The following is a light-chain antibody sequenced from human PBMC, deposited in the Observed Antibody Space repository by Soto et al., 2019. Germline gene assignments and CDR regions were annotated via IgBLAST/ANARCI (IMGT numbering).Light chain of an antibody. CDR3: SSHTSSSTVV. CDR1: SSNIGAGYD. J-gene: IGLJ2*01. Sequence: QSVLTQLPSVSGAPGQRVTISCTGSSSNIGAGYDVHWYQQLPGTAPKLLIYGNSNRPSGVPDRFSGSKSGTSASLAITGLQAEDEADYYCSSHTSSSTVVFGGGTKLTVL. V-gene: IGLV1-40*01. CDR2: GNS.